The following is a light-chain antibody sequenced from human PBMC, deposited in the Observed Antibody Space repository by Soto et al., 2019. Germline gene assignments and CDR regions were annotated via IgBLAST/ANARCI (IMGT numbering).Light chain of an antibody. V-gene: IGKV1-39*01. Sequence: IQLTQSPSSLSASIGDRVTITCRASQSIVTYLNWYLQKPGKAPKLLIYAASNLQSGVPSRFSGSGSGTDFTLTISSLQPEDFATYFCQQSYSTPPWTFGQGTMVDIK. CDR3: QQSYSTPPWT. CDR1: QSIVTY. CDR2: AAS. J-gene: IGKJ1*01.